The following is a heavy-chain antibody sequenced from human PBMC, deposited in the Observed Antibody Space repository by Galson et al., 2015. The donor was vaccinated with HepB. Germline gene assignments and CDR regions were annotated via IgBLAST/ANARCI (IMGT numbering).Heavy chain of an antibody. CDR1: GFTFSSYG. D-gene: IGHD3-3*01. J-gene: IGHJ5*02. CDR3: ASPYYDFWSGTKPDTRFDP. V-gene: IGHV3-30*03. Sequence: SLRLSCAASGFTFSSYGMHWVRQAPGKGLEWVAVISYDGSNKYYADSVKGRFTISRGNSKNTLYLQMNSLRAEDTAVYYCASPYYDFWSGTKPDTRFDPWGQGTLVTVSS. CDR2: ISYDGSNK.